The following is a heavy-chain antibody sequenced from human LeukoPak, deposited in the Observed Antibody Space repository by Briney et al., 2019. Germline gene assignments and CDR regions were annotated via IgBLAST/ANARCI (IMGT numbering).Heavy chain of an antibody. V-gene: IGHV3-9*01. CDR1: GFTFDDYA. CDR2: ISWNGGSM. Sequence: PVRSLRLSCTASGFTFDDYAMHWVRQAPGKGLEWVSGISWNGGSMEYGDSVKGRFTISRDSAKNSLYLLMNSLGAEDTALYFCVKGFTHSNRTPFDSWGQGTLVTVSS. D-gene: IGHD4-11*01. CDR3: VKGFTHSNRTPFDS. J-gene: IGHJ4*02.